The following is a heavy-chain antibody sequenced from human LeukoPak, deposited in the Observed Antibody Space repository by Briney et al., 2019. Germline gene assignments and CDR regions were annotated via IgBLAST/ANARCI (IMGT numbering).Heavy chain of an antibody. CDR3: SAGVGKSDLDV. J-gene: IGHJ4*02. Sequence: GGSLRLSCVASGFTFSNCWMSWVRQAPGKGLEWVGRIKIKAHGETTDYTAPVKGRFTISRDDSKNTLYLQMNSLKTEDIAVYHCSAGVGKSDLDVWGQGTLVTVSS. CDR1: GFTFSNCW. V-gene: IGHV3-15*01. CDR2: IKIKAHGETT.